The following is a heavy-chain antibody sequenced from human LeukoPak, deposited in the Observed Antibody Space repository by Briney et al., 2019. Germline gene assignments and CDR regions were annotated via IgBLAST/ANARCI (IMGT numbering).Heavy chain of an antibody. V-gene: IGHV3-23*01. CDR3: AKKYCSGGSCYFSRDYFDY. D-gene: IGHD2-15*01. J-gene: IGHJ4*02. CDR2: ISGSGGST. Sequence: GGSLIHSCAASGFTFSSYAMSWVRQAPGKGLEWVSAISGSGGSTYYADSVKGRFTISRDNSKNTLYLQMNSLRAEDTAVYYCAKKYCSGGSCYFSRDYFDYWGQGTLVTVSS. CDR1: GFTFSSYA.